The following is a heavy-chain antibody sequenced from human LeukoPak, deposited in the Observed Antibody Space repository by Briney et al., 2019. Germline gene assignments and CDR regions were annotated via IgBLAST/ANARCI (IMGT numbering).Heavy chain of an antibody. J-gene: IGHJ4*02. CDR1: GGSISSYY. D-gene: IGHD6-13*01. Sequence: SETLSLTCTVSGGSISSYYWSWIRQPPGKGLEWIGYIYYSGSANYNPSLKSRVTISVDTSKNQFSLKLSSVTAADTAAYYCARAAAGNLFDYWGQGTLVTVSS. CDR2: IYYSGSA. CDR3: ARAAAGNLFDY. V-gene: IGHV4-59*01.